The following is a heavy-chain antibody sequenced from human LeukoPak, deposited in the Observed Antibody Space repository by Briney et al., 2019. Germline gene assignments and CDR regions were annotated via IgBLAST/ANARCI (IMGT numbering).Heavy chain of an antibody. CDR2: ISGSGGST. D-gene: IGHD3-9*01. CDR3: AKDHPINILTGYYGGGENAFDI. J-gene: IGHJ3*02. Sequence: GGSLRLSCAASGFTFSSYAMSWVRQAPGKGLEWVSAISGSGGSTYYADSVKGRFTISRDNSKNTLYLQMNSLRAEDTAVYYCAKDHPINILTGYYGGGENAFDIWGQGTMVTVSS. V-gene: IGHV3-23*01. CDR1: GFTFSSYA.